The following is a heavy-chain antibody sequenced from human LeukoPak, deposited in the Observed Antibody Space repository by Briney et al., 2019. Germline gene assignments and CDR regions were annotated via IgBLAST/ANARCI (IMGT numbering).Heavy chain of an antibody. CDR3: ANARSYTDY. CDR2: ITGSGGST. CDR1: GFTFSSYA. D-gene: IGHD1-26*01. J-gene: IGHJ4*02. V-gene: IGHV3-23*01. Sequence: GGSLRLSCAASGFTFSSYAMSWVRQAPGKGLEWVSAITGSGGSTFYADSVKGRFTISRDNSKNPLYLQMNRLSAADTAVYYCANARSYTDYWGQGTLVTVSS.